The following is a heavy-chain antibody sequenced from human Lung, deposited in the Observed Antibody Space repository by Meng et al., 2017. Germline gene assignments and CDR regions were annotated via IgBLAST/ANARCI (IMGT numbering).Heavy chain of an antibody. CDR1: GGSVSDFY. Sequence: QGQLQQGGAGLVKPSETLSLTCVVSGGSVSDFYWSWIRQPPGKGLEWIGEINHSGSTNYNPSLESRATISVDTSQNNLSLKLSSVTAADSAVYYCARGPTTMAHDFDYWGQGTLVTVSS. CDR3: ARGPTTMAHDFDY. D-gene: IGHD4-11*01. J-gene: IGHJ4*02. CDR2: INHSGST. V-gene: IGHV4-34*01.